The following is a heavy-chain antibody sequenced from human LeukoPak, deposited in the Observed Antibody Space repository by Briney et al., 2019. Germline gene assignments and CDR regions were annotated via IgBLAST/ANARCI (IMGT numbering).Heavy chain of an antibody. D-gene: IGHD2/OR15-2a*01. V-gene: IGHV3-21*01. CDR2: ISSGGRYI. CDR1: GFSFSSYS. J-gene: IGHJ6*02. Sequence: GGSLRLSCTGSGFSFSSYSMNWVRQTPGKGLEWVSFISSGGRYIYYADTVKGRFTVSRDNAKNSLYLQMNSLRAEDTAVYYCAKDNTTSVTYYYYGMDVWGQGTTVTVSS. CDR3: AKDNTTSVTYYYYGMDV.